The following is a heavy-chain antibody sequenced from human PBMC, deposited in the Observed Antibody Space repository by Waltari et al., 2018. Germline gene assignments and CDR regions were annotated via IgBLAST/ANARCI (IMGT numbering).Heavy chain of an antibody. D-gene: IGHD3-10*01. CDR2: IWNDGSDK. CDR3: AKDRRFYGSGSYSDY. J-gene: IGHJ4*02. CDR1: GFTFSDYA. V-gene: IGHV3-33*03. Sequence: SGFTFSDYAMHWVRQTPAKGLEWVAFIWNDGSDKKYADTVKGRFTISRDNSKNTLYLQMNSLRAEDTAMYFCAKDRRFYGSGSYSDYWGQGTLVTVSS.